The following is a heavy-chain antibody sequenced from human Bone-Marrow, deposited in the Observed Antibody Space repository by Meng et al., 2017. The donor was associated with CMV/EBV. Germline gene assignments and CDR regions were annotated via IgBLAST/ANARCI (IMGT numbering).Heavy chain of an antibody. CDR1: GFTFSSYW. D-gene: IGHD2-2*02. Sequence: GESLKISCAASGFTFSSYWMSWVRQAPGKGLEWAANIKQDGSEKYYVDSVKGRFTISRDNAKNSLYLQMNSLRAEDTAVYYCARDRRGCSSTSCYTRPDFDYWGQGTLVTVSS. V-gene: IGHV3-7*01. CDR3: ARDRRGCSSTSCYTRPDFDY. J-gene: IGHJ4*02. CDR2: IKQDGSEK.